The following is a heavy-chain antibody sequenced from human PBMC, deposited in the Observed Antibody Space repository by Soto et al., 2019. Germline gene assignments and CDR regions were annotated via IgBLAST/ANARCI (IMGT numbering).Heavy chain of an antibody. Sequence: QVQLVQSGAEVKKPGASVKLSCRTSGYTFTHYYIHWVRQAPRQGLEWLAIINPASGRTNYAQDFQGRGTLSMDASTTTVYMELSGLRAEDTAIFYCARDLAAGDHWGQGTLVTVS. D-gene: IGHD6-13*01. CDR3: ARDLAAGDH. V-gene: IGHV1-46*01. J-gene: IGHJ4*02. CDR1: GYTFTHYY. CDR2: INPASGRT.